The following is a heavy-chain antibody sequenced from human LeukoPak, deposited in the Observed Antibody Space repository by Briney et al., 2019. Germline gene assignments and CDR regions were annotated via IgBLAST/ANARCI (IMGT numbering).Heavy chain of an antibody. CDR2: INAGNGNT. Sequence: GASVKVSCTASGYTFTSYAMHWVRQAPGQRLEWMGWINAGNGNTKYSQKFQGRVTITRDTSASTAYMELSSLRSEDTAVYYCASSRVTVAKYYYYGMDVWGQGTTVTVSS. D-gene: IGHD1-14*01. J-gene: IGHJ6*02. CDR3: ASSRVTVAKYYYYGMDV. V-gene: IGHV1-3*01. CDR1: GYTFTSYA.